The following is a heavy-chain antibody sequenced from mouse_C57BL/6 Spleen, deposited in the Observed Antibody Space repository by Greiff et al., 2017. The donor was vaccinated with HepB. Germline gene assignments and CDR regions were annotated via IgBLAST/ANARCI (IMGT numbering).Heavy chain of an antibody. CDR3: AKVGYGNYHFDY. Sequence: EVKLVESGGGLVKPGGSLKLSCAASGFTFSDYGMHWVRQAPEKGLEWVAYISSGSSTIYYAETVKGRFTISRDNAKNTLFLQMTSLRSEDTAMYYCAKVGYGNYHFDYWGQGTTRTVSS. J-gene: IGHJ2*01. V-gene: IGHV5-17*01. CDR1: GFTFSDYG. CDR2: ISSGSSTI. D-gene: IGHD2-1*01.